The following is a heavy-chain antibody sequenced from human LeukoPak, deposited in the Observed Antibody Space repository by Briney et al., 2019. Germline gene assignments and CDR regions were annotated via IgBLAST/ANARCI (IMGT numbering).Heavy chain of an antibody. CDR3: ARALGGAFYMDV. J-gene: IGHJ6*03. CDR2: FYSGGAT. D-gene: IGHD3-16*01. V-gene: IGHV3-53*01. Sequence: TGGSLRLSCVASGLTVNSSFISWVRQAPGKGLEWVSVFYSGGATYYADSVKGRFTMSRDNSKNTLYLQVNNLRAEDTGVYYRARALGGAFYMDVWGKGTSVTVSS. CDR1: GLTVNSSF.